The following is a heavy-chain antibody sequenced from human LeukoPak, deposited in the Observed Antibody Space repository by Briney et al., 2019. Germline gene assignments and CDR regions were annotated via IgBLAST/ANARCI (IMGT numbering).Heavy chain of an antibody. V-gene: IGHV4-30-2*01. Sequence: SETLSLTCTVSGGSISSGGYYWSWIRQPPGKGLEWIGYIYYSGSTYYNPSLKSRVTISVDTSKNQFSVKLSSVTAADTAVYYCARDPTPRNIAVGPAAINYYYYGMDVWGQGTTVTVSS. J-gene: IGHJ6*02. D-gene: IGHD2-2*01. CDR1: GGSISSGGYY. CDR2: IYYSGST. CDR3: ARDPTPRNIAVGPAAINYYYYGMDV.